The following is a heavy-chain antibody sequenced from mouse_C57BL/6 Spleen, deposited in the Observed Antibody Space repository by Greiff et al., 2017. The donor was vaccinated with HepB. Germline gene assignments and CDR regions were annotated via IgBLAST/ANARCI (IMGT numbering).Heavy chain of an antibody. CDR3: ARGRGYDDPFAD. CDR1: GYTFTSYW. V-gene: IGHV1-55*01. D-gene: IGHD2-3*01. J-gene: IGHJ3*01. Sequence: QVQLQQPGAELVKPGASVKMSCKASGYTFTSYWITWVKQRPGQGLEWIGDIYPGSGSTNYNEKFKSKATLTVDTSSSTAYMQLSSLTSEDSAVYYCARGRGYDDPFADWGQGTLVTVAA. CDR2: IYPGSGST.